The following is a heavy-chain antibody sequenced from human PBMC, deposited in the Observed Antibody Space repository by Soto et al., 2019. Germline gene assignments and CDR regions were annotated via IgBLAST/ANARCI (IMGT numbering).Heavy chain of an antibody. V-gene: IGHV3-74*01. J-gene: IGHJ3*02. Sequence: GGSLILSCAASGFTFSSYWMHWVRQAPGKGLVWVSRINSDGSSTSYADSVKGRFTISRDNAKNTLYLQMNSLRAEDTAVYYCAREDYDFWSAYAFDIWGQGTMVTVSS. D-gene: IGHD3-3*01. CDR1: GFTFSSYW. CDR3: AREDYDFWSAYAFDI. CDR2: INSDGSST.